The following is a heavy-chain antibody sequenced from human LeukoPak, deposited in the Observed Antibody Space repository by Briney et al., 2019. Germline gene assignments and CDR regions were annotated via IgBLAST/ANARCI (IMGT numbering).Heavy chain of an antibody. J-gene: IGHJ4*02. Sequence: GGSLRLSCAASGFTFSSYAMSWVRQAPGKGLEWVSAISGSGGSTYYADSVKGRFTISRDNSQNTLYLQMNSLRAEDTAVYYCAKTRQGGYYFDYWGQGTLVTVSS. CDR3: AKTRQGGYYFDY. CDR2: ISGSGGST. D-gene: IGHD3-16*01. V-gene: IGHV3-23*01. CDR1: GFTFSSYA.